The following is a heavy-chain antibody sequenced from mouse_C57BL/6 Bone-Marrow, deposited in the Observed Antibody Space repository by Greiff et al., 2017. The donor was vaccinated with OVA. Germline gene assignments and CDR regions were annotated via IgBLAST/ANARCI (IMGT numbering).Heavy chain of an antibody. CDR1: GYTFTDYY. CDR2: IYPGSGNT. CDR3: ARRAIFITTVVAKGYWYFDV. V-gene: IGHV1-76*01. Sequence: QVQLQQSGAELVRPGASVKLSCKASGYTFTDYYINWVKQRPGQGLEWIARIYPGSGNTYYNEKFKGKATLTAEKSSSTAYMQLSSLTSEDSAVYFCARRAIFITTVVAKGYWYFDVWGTGTTVTVSS. D-gene: IGHD1-1*01. J-gene: IGHJ1*03.